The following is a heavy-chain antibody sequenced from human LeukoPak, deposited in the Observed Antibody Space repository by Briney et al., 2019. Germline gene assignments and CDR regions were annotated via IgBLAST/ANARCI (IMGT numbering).Heavy chain of an antibody. V-gene: IGHV3-48*03. CDR2: ISSSGSTI. CDR3: ARVLGTWFGELFLPYFDY. D-gene: IGHD3-10*01. Sequence: GGSLRLSCAASGFPFSSYEMNWVRQAPGKGLEWVSYISSSGSTIYYADSVKGRFTISRDNAKNSLYLQMNSLRAEDTAVYYCARVLGTWFGELFLPYFDYWGQGTLVTVSS. CDR1: GFPFSSYE. J-gene: IGHJ4*02.